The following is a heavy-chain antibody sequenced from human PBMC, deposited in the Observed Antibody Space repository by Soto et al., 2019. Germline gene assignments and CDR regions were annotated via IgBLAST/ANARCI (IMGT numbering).Heavy chain of an antibody. CDR2: IYYSGST. D-gene: IGHD4-17*01. V-gene: IGHV4-31*03. J-gene: IGHJ4*02. CDR1: GGSISRSSYY. CDR3: AGVPVTTHFCYFDY. Sequence: PSETLSLTCTVSGGSISRSSYYWGWIRQPPGKGLEWIGYIYYSGSTYYNPSLKSRVTISVDTSKNQFSLKLSSVTAADTAVYYCAGVPVTTHFCYFDYWGQGTLVTVSS.